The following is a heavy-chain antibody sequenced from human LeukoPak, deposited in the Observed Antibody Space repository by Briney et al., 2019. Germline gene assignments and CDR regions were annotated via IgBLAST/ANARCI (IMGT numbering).Heavy chain of an antibody. Sequence: ASVKVSCTVSGYTLSELSMHWVRQAPGKGLEWMGGFDPEDGETIYAQKFQGRVTMTEDTSTDTAYMELSSLRSEDTAVYYCATGEQYYGDRYFDYWGQGTLVTVSS. V-gene: IGHV1-24*01. D-gene: IGHD4-17*01. J-gene: IGHJ4*02. CDR1: GYTLSELS. CDR3: ATGEQYYGDRYFDY. CDR2: FDPEDGET.